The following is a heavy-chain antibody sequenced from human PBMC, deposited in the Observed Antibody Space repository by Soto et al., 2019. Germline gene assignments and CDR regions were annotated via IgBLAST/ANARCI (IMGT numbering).Heavy chain of an antibody. J-gene: IGHJ3*02. CDR1: DGTIASGGYF. CDR2: IYYTGST. D-gene: IGHD6-13*01. V-gene: IGHV4-31*03. Sequence: QLQLQESGPGLVKPSQTLSLTCTVSDGTIASGGYFWNWIRQHPGKGLEWIGYIYYTGSTDYNPSLKSRVTISIDTSKSQFSLKLSSVTAADTAVYYCARDTRSGWYPAADAFDIWGQGTMVTVSS. CDR3: ARDTRSGWYPAADAFDI.